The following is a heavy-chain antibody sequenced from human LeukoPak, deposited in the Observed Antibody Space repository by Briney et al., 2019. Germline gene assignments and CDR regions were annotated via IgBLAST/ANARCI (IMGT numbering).Heavy chain of an antibody. J-gene: IGHJ3*02. CDR3: ARVLYSSGWYYMGGAFDI. Sequence: PGGSLRLSCAASGFTFSRYAMHWVRQAPCKGLAWVAVISYDGSNKYLADSVNGRFTISRDNSKNTLYLQTNSLRAEDTAVYYCARVLYSSGWYYMGGAFDIWGQGTMVTVSS. V-gene: IGHV3-30-3*01. CDR1: GFTFSRYA. D-gene: IGHD6-19*01. CDR2: ISYDGSNK.